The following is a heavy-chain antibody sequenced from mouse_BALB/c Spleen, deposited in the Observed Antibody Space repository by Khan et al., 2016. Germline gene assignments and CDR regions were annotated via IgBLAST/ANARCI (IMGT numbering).Heavy chain of an antibody. CDR2: IYSSGTI. CDR3: ARADYGNYYFDY. D-gene: IGHD2-1*01. J-gene: IGHJ2*01. CDR1: GISITTGNYR. V-gene: IGHV3-5*02. Sequence: EVQLQESGPGLVKPSQTVSLTCTVTGISITTGNYRWSWIRQFPGNKLEWIGYIYSSGTITYNPSLTSRTTITRDTSKNQFFLEMNSLTAEDTATYSCARADYGNYYFDYWGQGTTLTVSS.